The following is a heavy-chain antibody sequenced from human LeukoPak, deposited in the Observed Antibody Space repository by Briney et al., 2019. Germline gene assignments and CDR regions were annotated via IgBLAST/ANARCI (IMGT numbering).Heavy chain of an antibody. J-gene: IGHJ6*02. D-gene: IGHD6-13*01. V-gene: IGHV1-46*01. Sequence: ASVTVSCKASGYTFTSYYMHWVRQAPGQGLEWMGIINPSGGSTSYAQKFQGRVTMTRDTSTSTVYMELSSLRSEDTAVYYCATGYLVTAGLMDVWGQGTTVTVSS. CDR3: ATGYLVTAGLMDV. CDR2: INPSGGST. CDR1: GYTFTSYY.